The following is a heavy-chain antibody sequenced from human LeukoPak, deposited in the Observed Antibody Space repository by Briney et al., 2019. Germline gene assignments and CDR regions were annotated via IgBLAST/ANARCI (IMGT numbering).Heavy chain of an antibody. CDR1: GGSFSGYY. J-gene: IGHJ5*02. CDR2: INHSGST. D-gene: IGHD3-9*01. CDR3: ARELGSVKRTYYDILSATPNWFDP. Sequence: SETLSLTCAVYGGSFSGYYWSWIRQPPGKGLEWIGEINHSGSTNYNPSLKSRVTMSVDTSKNQFSLKLSSVTAADTAVYYCARELGSVKRTYYDILSATPNWFDPWGQGTLVTVSS. V-gene: IGHV4-34*01.